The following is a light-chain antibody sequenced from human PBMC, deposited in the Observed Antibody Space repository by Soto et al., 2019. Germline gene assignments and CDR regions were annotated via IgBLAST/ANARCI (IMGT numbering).Light chain of an antibody. CDR2: EGS. CDR3: SSYAASSTFGV. Sequence: QSALTQPASVSASPGQSITISCTGTSSDVGSYNLVSWYQQHPGKAPKLMIYEGSKRPSGVSTRFSGSKSGNTASLTISGLQAEDEADYYCSSYAASSTFGVFGTGTKLTVL. CDR1: SSDVGSYNL. J-gene: IGLJ1*01. V-gene: IGLV2-23*03.